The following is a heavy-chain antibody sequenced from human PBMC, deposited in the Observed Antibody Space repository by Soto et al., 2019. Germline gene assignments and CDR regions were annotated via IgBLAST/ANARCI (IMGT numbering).Heavy chain of an antibody. CDR3: ARLGDDSSGYYPYYYGMDV. Sequence: GESLKISCKGSGYSFTSYWISWVRQMPGKGLEWMGRIDPSDSYTNYSPSFQGHVTISADKSISTAYLQWSSLKASDTAMYYCARLGDDSSGYYPYYYGMDVWGQGTMVTVSS. CDR2: IDPSDSYT. V-gene: IGHV5-10-1*01. J-gene: IGHJ6*02. CDR1: GYSFTSYW. D-gene: IGHD3-22*01.